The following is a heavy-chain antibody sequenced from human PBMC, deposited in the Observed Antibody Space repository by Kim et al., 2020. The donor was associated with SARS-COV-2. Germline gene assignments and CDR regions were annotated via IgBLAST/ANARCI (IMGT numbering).Heavy chain of an antibody. Sequence: GESLKISCKGSGYRFTAYWITWVRQMPGKGLEWMGRIDPSDSYTNYSPSFQGHVTISTDNSISTAYLQWSSLKAPDTAMYYCVRHAVAGMFDSWGQGTLVTVSS. CDR1: GYRFTAYW. CDR3: VRHAVAGMFDS. D-gene: IGHD6-19*01. CDR2: IDPSDSYT. J-gene: IGHJ5*01. V-gene: IGHV5-10-1*01.